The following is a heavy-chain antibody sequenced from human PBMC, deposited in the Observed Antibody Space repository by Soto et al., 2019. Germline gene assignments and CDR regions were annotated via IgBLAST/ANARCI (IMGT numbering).Heavy chain of an antibody. CDR2: INPTGGST. CDR3: ARAVTDYSYYYDY. J-gene: IGHJ4*02. Sequence: ASVKVSCKASGCTFTNYYLHWVRQAAGQGLEWLGIINPTGGSTNYSQKSQGRVTMTMDMYTSTVYMELRSLKYEDTAVYYCARAVTDYSYYYDYWGQGTLVTVSS. D-gene: IGHD2-21*01. V-gene: IGHV1-46*01. CDR1: GCTFTNYY.